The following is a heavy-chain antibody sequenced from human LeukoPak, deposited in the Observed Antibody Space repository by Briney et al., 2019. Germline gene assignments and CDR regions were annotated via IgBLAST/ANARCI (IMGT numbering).Heavy chain of an antibody. CDR1: GLTFSRYA. D-gene: IGHD5-18*01. CDR2: ISNSGGIS. Sequence: GGSLRLSCAVSGLTFSRYAINWVRQPPGKGLEWVSIISNSGGISVYADSVKGRFTISRDNSKNTLYLQMNSLRAEDTAVYYCARDTAMVPKDYWGQGTLVTVSS. V-gene: IGHV3-23*01. CDR3: ARDTAMVPKDY. J-gene: IGHJ4*02.